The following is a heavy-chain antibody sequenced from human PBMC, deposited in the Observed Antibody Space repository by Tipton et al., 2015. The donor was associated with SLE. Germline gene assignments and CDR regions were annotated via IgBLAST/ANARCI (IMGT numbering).Heavy chain of an antibody. CDR2: INHSGST. V-gene: IGHV4-39*07. J-gene: IGHJ3*01. CDR1: GVSITNSRYY. Sequence: TLSLTCTVSGVSITNSRYYWGWVRQSPGTGLAWIGEINHSGSTNYNPSLKSRVTISPDTSKNQFSLKLTSVTVADAAVYYCARDRGSGWPRGVYDFWGRGTKVSVSS. CDR3: ARDRGSGWPRGVYDF. D-gene: IGHD6-19*01.